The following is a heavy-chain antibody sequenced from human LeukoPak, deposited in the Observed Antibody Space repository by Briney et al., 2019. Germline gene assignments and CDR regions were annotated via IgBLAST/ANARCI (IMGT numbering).Heavy chain of an antibody. CDR2: INHSGST. CDR1: GGSFSGYY. D-gene: IGHD3-16*02. V-gene: IGHV4-34*01. J-gene: IGHJ4*02. Sequence: SETLSLTCAVYGGSFSGYYWSWIRQPPGKGLEWIGEINHSGSTNYNPSLKSRVTISVDTSKNQFSLKLSSVTAADTAVYYCARARYDYVWGSYRSPSAWRNYSDYWGQGTLVTVSS. CDR3: ARARYDYVWGSYRSPSAWRNYSDY.